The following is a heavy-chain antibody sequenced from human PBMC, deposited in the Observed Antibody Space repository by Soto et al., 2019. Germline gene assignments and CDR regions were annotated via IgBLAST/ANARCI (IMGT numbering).Heavy chain of an antibody. CDR3: VKGAYYYYSIGYYPFDY. D-gene: IGHD3-22*01. V-gene: IGHV3-64D*06. J-gene: IGHJ4*02. Sequence: GGSLSLSCSASGFTFSSYAMHWVRQAPGKGLEYVSSISTNGGSTHYADSVKGRFTISRDNSKNTQYLQMSSLRADDTAVYYCVKGAYYYYSIGYYPFDYWSLGT. CDR2: ISTNGGST. CDR1: GFTFSSYA.